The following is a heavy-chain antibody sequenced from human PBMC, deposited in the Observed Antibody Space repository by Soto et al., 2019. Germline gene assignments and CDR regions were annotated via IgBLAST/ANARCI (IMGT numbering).Heavy chain of an antibody. D-gene: IGHD2-8*02. V-gene: IGHV3-30-3*01. CDR3: ARDTGGNDAFDI. J-gene: IGHJ3*02. CDR2: ISYDGSNK. Sequence: VQLLESGGDLVQPGGSLRLSCVASGFTFSSYAMHWVRQAPGKGLEWVAVISYDGSNKYYADSVKGRFTISRDNSKNTLYLQMNSLRAEDTAVYYCARDTGGNDAFDIWGQGTMVTVSS. CDR1: GFTFSSYA.